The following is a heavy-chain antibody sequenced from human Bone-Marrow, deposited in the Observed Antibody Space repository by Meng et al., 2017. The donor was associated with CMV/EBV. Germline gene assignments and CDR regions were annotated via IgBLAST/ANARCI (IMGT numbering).Heavy chain of an antibody. CDR1: GFTFSSYT. J-gene: IGHJ6*02. Sequence: GESLKISCAASGFTFSSYTMHWVRQAPGKGLEWVAVIWFDGGNKYYADSVKGRFTISRDNIRNTLYLQMNNLRADDTAVYYCAGSGIRGMDTMVYYYYYTMDVWGQGTTVTVSS. CDR3: AGSGIRGMDTMVYYYYYTMDV. CDR2: IWFDGGNK. V-gene: IGHV3-30*04. D-gene: IGHD3-10*01.